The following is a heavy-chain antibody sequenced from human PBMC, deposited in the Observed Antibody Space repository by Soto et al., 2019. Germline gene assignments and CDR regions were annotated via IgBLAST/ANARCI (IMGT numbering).Heavy chain of an antibody. Sequence: GEALRVSWAASGVTLSRCGMHGFRQAPGKGLEWVVVIWYDGSNKYYADSVKGRFTISRDNSKNTLYLQMNSLRAEDTAVYYCARDAYYYARTRYYPHHWAQ. CDR2: IWYDGSNK. D-gene: IGHD3-22*01. J-gene: IGHJ1*01. V-gene: IGHV3-33*01. CDR3: ARDAYYYARTRYYPHH. CDR1: GVTLSRCG.